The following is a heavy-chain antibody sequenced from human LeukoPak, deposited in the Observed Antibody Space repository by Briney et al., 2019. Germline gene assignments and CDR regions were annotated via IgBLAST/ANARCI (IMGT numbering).Heavy chain of an antibody. D-gene: IGHD1-1*01. J-gene: IGHJ4*02. CDR1: GFTFSSLW. CDR3: ARGGPGTGMDY. Sequence: GGSLRLSCVVSGFTFSSLWMHWVRQAPGKGLVWVSRINNDEITTTYADSVKGRFTISRDNAKNTLYLQMNSLRAEDTAIYYCARGGPGTGMDYWGQGALVTVSS. CDR2: INNDEITT. V-gene: IGHV3-74*01.